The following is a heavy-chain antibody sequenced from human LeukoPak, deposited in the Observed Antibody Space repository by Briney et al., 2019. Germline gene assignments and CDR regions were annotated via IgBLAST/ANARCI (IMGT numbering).Heavy chain of an antibody. CDR1: GFTFSTSW. Sequence: GGSLRLSCGASGFTFSTSWMNWVRQAPGKGLVWVSQINSDGSNTNYADSVKGRFTISRDNAKNTLYLQMNSLRAEDTAVYYCARDVLGTYYYDSSGSPRAYWGQGTLVTVSS. D-gene: IGHD3-22*01. CDR3: ARDVLGTYYYDSSGSPRAY. J-gene: IGHJ4*02. CDR2: INSDGSNT. V-gene: IGHV3-74*01.